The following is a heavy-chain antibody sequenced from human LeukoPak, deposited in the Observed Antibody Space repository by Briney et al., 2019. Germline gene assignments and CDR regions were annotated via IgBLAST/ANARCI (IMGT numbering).Heavy chain of an antibody. Sequence: GGSLRLSCAASGFTFSSYAMHWVRQAPGKGLEWVAVISYDGNNKYYADSVKGRFTISRDNSKNTLYLQMNSLRAEDTAVYYCARDYCGANCYKFDYWGQGTLVTVSS. J-gene: IGHJ4*02. CDR2: ISYDGNNK. CDR1: GFTFSSYA. V-gene: IGHV3-30*04. CDR3: ARDYCGANCYKFDY. D-gene: IGHD2-21*01.